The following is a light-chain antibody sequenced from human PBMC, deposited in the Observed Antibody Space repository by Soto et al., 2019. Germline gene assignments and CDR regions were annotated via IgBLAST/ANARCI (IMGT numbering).Light chain of an antibody. Sequence: QSALTQPPSASGSPGQSVTISCTGTSSDVGAYNYVSWYQQHPGKAPKLVIFEVSKRPSGVPDRFSGSKSGNTASLTVSRLQSEAEDDYYCSSYAGRKNVVFGGGTKLTVL. J-gene: IGLJ2*01. CDR3: SSYAGRKNVV. CDR2: EVS. V-gene: IGLV2-8*01. CDR1: SSDVGAYNY.